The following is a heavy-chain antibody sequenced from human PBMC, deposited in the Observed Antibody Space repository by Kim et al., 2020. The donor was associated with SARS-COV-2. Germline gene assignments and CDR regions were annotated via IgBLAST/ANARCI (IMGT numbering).Heavy chain of an antibody. CDR2: IYYSGST. CDR3: ARIIRRHGITMVRGVIANYYFVS. CDR1: GGSISSYY. D-gene: IGHD3-10*01. J-gene: IGHJ4*02. Sequence: SETLSLTCTVSGGSISSYYWSWIRQPPGKGLEWIGYIYYSGSTNYNPSLKSRVTISVDTSKNQFSLKLSSVTAADTAVYYCARIIRRHGITMVRGVIANYYFVSWGQGTLVTFSS. V-gene: IGHV4-59*01.